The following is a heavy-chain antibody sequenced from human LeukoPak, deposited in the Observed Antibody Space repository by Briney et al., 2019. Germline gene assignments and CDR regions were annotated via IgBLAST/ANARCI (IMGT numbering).Heavy chain of an antibody. CDR3: ARRIAARPRGYWFDP. CDR2: INHSGST. D-gene: IGHD6-6*01. V-gene: IGHV4-39*07. CDR1: GGSISSSSAY. J-gene: IGHJ5*02. Sequence: PSETLSLTCTVSGGSISSSSAYWGWIRQPPGKGLEWIGEINHSGSTNYNPSLKSRVTISVDTSKNQFSLKVSSVTAADTAVYYCARRIAARPRGYWFDPWGQGTLVTVSS.